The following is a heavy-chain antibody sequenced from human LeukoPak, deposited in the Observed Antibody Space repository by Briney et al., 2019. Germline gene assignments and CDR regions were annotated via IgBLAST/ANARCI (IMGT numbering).Heavy chain of an antibody. Sequence: GGPLRLSCAASGFTFSDYYMSWIRQAPGKGLEWVSYISSSSSYTNYADSVKDRFTISRDNAKNSLYLQMNSLRAEDTAVYYCASCRTLNWFDPWGQGTLVTVSS. CDR2: ISSSSSYT. D-gene: IGHD2-2*01. V-gene: IGHV3-11*06. J-gene: IGHJ5*02. CDR1: GFTFSDYY. CDR3: ASCRTLNWFDP.